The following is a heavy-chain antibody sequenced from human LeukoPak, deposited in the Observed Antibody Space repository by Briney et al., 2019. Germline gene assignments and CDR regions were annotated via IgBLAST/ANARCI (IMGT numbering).Heavy chain of an antibody. J-gene: IGHJ4*02. D-gene: IGHD3-3*01. V-gene: IGHV3-21*01. CDR3: ARDQSGQDDFWSGYPKQFDY. CDR1: GFTFSSYS. CDR2: ISSSSSYI. Sequence: GGSLRLSCAASGFTFSSYSMNWVRQAPGKGLGWVSSISSSSSYIYYADSVKGRFTISRDNAKNSLYLQMNSLRAEDTAVYYCARDQSGQDDFWSGYPKQFDYWGQGTLVTVSS.